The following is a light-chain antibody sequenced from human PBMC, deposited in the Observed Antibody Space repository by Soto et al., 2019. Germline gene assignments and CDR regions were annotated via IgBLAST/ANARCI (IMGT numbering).Light chain of an antibody. V-gene: IGKV1-39*01. CDR2: GAS. Sequence: DVQLTQSPSTLSASVGDRVTITCRASQSINTYLHWYQQRPGKAPKLLIYGASTLQGGVPSRFSGSGSGTYFTLTINSLQPEDFATYYCQQSHSTPRTFGQGTKVEIK. CDR1: QSINTY. J-gene: IGKJ1*01. CDR3: QQSHSTPRT.